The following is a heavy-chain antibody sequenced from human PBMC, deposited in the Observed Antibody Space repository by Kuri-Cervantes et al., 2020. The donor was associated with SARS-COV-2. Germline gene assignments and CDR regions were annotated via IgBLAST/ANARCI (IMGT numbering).Heavy chain of an antibody. CDR1: GVTFSSYS. CDR2: ISSSSSTI. Sequence: SCSASGVTFSSYSMNWVRQAPGKGLEWVSYISSSSSTIYYADSVKGRFTISRDNAKNSLYLQMNSLKTEDTAVYYCTARPAMREYYYYYYGMDVWGQGTTVTVSS. CDR3: TARPAMREYYYYYYGMDV. J-gene: IGHJ6*02. V-gene: IGHV3-48*01. D-gene: IGHD5-18*01.